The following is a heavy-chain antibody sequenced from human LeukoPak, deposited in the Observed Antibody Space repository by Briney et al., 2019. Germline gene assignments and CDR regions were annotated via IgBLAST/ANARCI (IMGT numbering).Heavy chain of an antibody. CDR3: ARVGDYSSSWYDLFYFDS. Sequence: SQTLSLTCTVSDDSISSGSYYWSWIRQPAGKGLEWIGRIYASGSTNYNPSLKSRVTISVDTSKNQFSLKLSSVTATDTAVYYCARVGDYSSSWYDLFYFDSWGQGTLVTVSS. V-gene: IGHV4-61*02. CDR1: DDSISSGSYY. J-gene: IGHJ4*02. D-gene: IGHD6-13*01. CDR2: IYASGST.